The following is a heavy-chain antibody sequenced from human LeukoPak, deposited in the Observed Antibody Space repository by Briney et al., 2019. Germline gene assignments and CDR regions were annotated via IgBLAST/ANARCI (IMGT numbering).Heavy chain of an antibody. Sequence: PGGSLRLSCTVSGFTVSSNSMSWVRQAPGKGLEWVAVISYDGSNKYYADSVKGRFTISRDNSKNTLYLQMNSLRAEDTAVYYCARDIVPGLWFGLMDVWGKGTTVTVSS. V-gene: IGHV3-30*04. CDR1: GFTVSSNS. CDR2: ISYDGSNK. D-gene: IGHD3-10*01. J-gene: IGHJ6*03. CDR3: ARDIVPGLWFGLMDV.